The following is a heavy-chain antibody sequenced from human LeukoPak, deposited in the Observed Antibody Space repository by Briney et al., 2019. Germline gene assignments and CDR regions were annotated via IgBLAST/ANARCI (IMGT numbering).Heavy chain of an antibody. CDR2: ISSDGTTT. V-gene: IGHV3-74*01. Sequence: PGGSLRLSCAASGFTFSNYWMHWVRQAPGKGLVWVSVISSDGTTTAYADSVKGRFTISRDNAKNTLYLQMNSLRADDTAVYYCAKSGRTSCSTSCYYFDYWGQGTLVTVSS. CDR1: GFTFSNYW. J-gene: IGHJ4*02. CDR3: AKSGRTSCSTSCYYFDY. D-gene: IGHD2-2*01.